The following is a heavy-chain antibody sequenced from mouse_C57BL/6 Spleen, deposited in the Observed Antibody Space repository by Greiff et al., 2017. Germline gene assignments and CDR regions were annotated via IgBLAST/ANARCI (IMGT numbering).Heavy chain of an antibody. CDR3: ARVEVYCDAY. D-gene: IGHD1-1*01. CDR2: INPNNGGT. V-gene: IGHV1-26*01. CDR1: GYTFTDYY. Sequence: EVQLQQSGPELVKPGASVKISCKASGYTFTDYYMNWVKQSHGKSLEWIGNINPNNGGTSYNQKFKGKATLTVDKSSSTAYMELRSLTSEDSAVYYCARVEVYCDAYWGQGTLVTVSA. J-gene: IGHJ3*01.